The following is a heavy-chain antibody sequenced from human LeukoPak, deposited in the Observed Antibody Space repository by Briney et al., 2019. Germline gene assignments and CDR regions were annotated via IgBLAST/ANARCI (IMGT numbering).Heavy chain of an antibody. CDR3: AKDQGLTAPPPYGLDV. D-gene: IGHD5-18*01. V-gene: IGHV1-69*04. CDR1: GGTFSSYA. Sequence: ASVKVSCKASGGTFSSYAISWVRQDPGQGLEWMGRIIPVLNITTYAQKFQGRVTITADTSTSTVYMELSSLRSEETAVYYCAKDQGLTAPPPYGLDVWGQGTTVIVTS. J-gene: IGHJ6*02. CDR2: IIPVLNIT.